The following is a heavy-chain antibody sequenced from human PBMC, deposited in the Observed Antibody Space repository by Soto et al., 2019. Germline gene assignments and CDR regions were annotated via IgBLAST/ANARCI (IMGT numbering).Heavy chain of an antibody. J-gene: IGHJ5*02. Sequence: GASVKVSCKAPGYTFTSYYLNWVRQAPGQGLEWMGVINPHGGSTKYAQKFQGRITMTSDTSRSTVYMELSSLRSDDTAIYYCARSSGGNFGIIIEGSNWFDPWGQGTLVTVSS. CDR1: GYTFTSYY. CDR3: ARSSGGNFGIIIEGSNWFDP. CDR2: INPHGGST. D-gene: IGHD3-3*01. V-gene: IGHV1-46*01.